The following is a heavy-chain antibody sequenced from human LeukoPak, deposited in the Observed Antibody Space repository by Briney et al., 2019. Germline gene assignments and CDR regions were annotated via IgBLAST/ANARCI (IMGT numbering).Heavy chain of an antibody. CDR3: ARVQHSSGWYRLDP. D-gene: IGHD6-19*01. J-gene: IGHJ5*02. V-gene: IGHV4-4*02. CDR2: IYHSGST. CDR1: GGSISSSNW. Sequence: SGTLSLTCAVSGGSISSSNWWSRVRQPPGKGLEWIGEIYHSGSTNYNPSLKSRVTISVDKSKNQFSLKLSSATAADTAVYYCARVQHSSGWYRLDPWGQGTLVTVSS.